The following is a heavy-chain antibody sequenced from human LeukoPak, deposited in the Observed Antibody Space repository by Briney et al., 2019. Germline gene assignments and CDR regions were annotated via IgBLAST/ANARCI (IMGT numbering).Heavy chain of an antibody. J-gene: IGHJ4*02. D-gene: IGHD6-19*01. V-gene: IGHV3-30*02. CDR2: IRYDGSNK. CDR1: GFTFSSYG. Sequence: PGGSLRLSCAASGFTFSSYGMHWVRQAPGKGLEWVAFIRYDGSNKYYADSVKGRFTISRDNSKNTLYLQMNSLRAEDTAVYYCAKLRRASGWYEGHYFDYWGQGTLVTVSS. CDR3: AKLRRASGWYEGHYFDY.